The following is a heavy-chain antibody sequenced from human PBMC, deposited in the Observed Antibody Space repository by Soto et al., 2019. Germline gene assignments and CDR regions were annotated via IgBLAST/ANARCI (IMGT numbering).Heavy chain of an antibody. D-gene: IGHD2-2*01. CDR2: IIPIFGTA. V-gene: IGHV1-69*06. J-gene: IGHJ4*02. CDR3: ASGLGYCSSTSCQTEMYFDY. Sequence: QVQLVQSGAEVKKPGSSVKVSCKASGGTFSSYAINWVRQAPGQGLEWMGGIIPIFGTANYAQKFQGRVTITADKSTSTAYMELSSLRSEDTAVYYCASGLGYCSSTSCQTEMYFDYWGQGTLVTVSS. CDR1: GGTFSSYA.